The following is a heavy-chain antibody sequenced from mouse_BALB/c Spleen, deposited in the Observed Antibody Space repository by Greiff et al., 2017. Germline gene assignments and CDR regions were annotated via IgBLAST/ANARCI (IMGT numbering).Heavy chain of an antibody. CDR2: IWAGGST. J-gene: IGHJ4*01. CDR1: GFSLTSYG. CDR3: ARNYGKSYYAMDY. D-gene: IGHD2-1*01. V-gene: IGHV2-9*02. Sequence: VQRVESGPGLVAPSQSLSITCTVSGFSLTSYGVHWVRQPPGKGLEWLGVIWAGGSTNYNSALMSRLSISKDNSKSQVFLKMNSLQTDDTAMYYCARNYGKSYYAMDYWGQGTSVTVSS.